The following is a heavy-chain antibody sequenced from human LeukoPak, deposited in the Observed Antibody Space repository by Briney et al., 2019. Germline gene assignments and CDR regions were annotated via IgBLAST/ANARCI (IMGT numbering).Heavy chain of an antibody. D-gene: IGHD3-9*01. CDR2: INPSGGST. CDR1: GYTFTSYY. J-gene: IGHJ4*02. Sequence: ASVKVSCKASGYTFTSYYMHWVRQAPGQGLEWMGIINPSGGSTSYAQKFQGRVTMTRDTSTSTAYMELRSLRSDDTAVYYCARGSRPVYNLLTGKRYFDYWGQGTLLTVSS. V-gene: IGHV1-46*01. CDR3: ARGSRPVYNLLTGKRYFDY.